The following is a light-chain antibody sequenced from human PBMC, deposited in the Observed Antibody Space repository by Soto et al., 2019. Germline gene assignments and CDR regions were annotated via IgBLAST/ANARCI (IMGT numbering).Light chain of an antibody. CDR1: QSVGSN. CDR3: QQYNNWPPSMYT. V-gene: IGKV3-15*01. Sequence: EIVMTQSPATLSASPGERATLSCRASQSVGSNLAWYQQKPGQAPRLLIYGASTRATGIPARFSGSGSGTEFTLTISSLQSEDFAVYYCQQYNNWPPSMYTFGQGTKVDIK. CDR2: GAS. J-gene: IGKJ2*01.